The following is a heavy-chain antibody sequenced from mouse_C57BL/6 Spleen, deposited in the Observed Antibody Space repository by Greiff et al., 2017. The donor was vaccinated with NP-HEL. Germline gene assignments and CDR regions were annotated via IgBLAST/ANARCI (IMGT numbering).Heavy chain of an antibody. Sequence: QVQLKQSGAELVRPGASVTLSCKASGYTFTDYEMHWVKQTPVHGLEWIGAIDPETGGTAYNQKFKGKAILTADKSSSTAYMELRSLTSEDSAVYYCTREEGFITAVVAPRFDVWGTETTVTVSS. CDR1: GYTFTDYE. V-gene: IGHV1-15*01. CDR2: IDPETGGT. J-gene: IGHJ1*03. D-gene: IGHD1-1*01. CDR3: TREEGFITAVVAPRFDV.